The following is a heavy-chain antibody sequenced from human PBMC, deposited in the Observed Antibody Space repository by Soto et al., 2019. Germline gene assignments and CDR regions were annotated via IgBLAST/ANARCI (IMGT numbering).Heavy chain of an antibody. CDR3: ARDTMIVVVHTPQGFDP. CDR2: ISAYNGNT. Sequence: ASVKVSCKASGYTFTSYGISWVRQAPGQGLEWMGWISAYNGNTNYAQKLQGRVTMTTDTSTSTAYMELRSLRSDDTAVYYCARDTMIVVVHTPQGFDPWGQGTLVTVSS. J-gene: IGHJ5*02. CDR1: GYTFTSYG. V-gene: IGHV1-18*01. D-gene: IGHD3-22*01.